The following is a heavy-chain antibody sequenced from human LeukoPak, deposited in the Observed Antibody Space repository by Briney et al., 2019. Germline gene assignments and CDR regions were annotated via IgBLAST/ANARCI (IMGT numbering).Heavy chain of an antibody. V-gene: IGHV3-33*06. Sequence: SLRLSCAASGFTFSSYGMHWARQAPGKGLEWVAVIWYDGSNKYYADSVKGRFTISRDNSKNTLYLQMNSLRAEDTAVYYCAKEYGSGSYPNWGQGTLLSLSS. D-gene: IGHD3-10*01. J-gene: IGHJ4*02. CDR1: GFTFSSYG. CDR3: AKEYGSGSYPN. CDR2: IWYDGSNK.